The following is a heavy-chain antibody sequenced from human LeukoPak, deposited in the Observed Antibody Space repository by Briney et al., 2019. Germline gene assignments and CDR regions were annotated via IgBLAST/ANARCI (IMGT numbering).Heavy chain of an antibody. CDR2: ISGSDAGT. CDR1: GFTFNNYA. CDR3: ARSASYDSTSYYTYYFLDV. J-gene: IGHJ6*03. Sequence: GGSLRLSCAASGFTFNNYAMSWVRQAPGKGLEWVSAISGSDAGTYYADSVKGRFTISRDNSKNTLYLQMSSLRAEDTAVYYCARSASYDSTSYYTYYFLDVWGKGTTVTISS. D-gene: IGHD3-22*01. V-gene: IGHV3-23*01.